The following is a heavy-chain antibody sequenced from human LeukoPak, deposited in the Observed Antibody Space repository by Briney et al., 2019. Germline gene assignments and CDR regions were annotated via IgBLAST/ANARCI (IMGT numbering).Heavy chain of an antibody. D-gene: IGHD4-23*01. V-gene: IGHV4-31*03. J-gene: IGHJ4*02. CDR1: GGSISSGGYY. Sequence: SQTLSLTCTVSGGSISSGGYYWSWIRQHPGKGLEWIGEINHSGSTNYNPSLKSRVTISVDTSKNQFSLKLSSVTAADTAVYYCARGRRIGMAGLHYGGNHEYDYWGQGTLVTVSS. CDR2: INHSGST. CDR3: ARGRRIGMAGLHYGGNHEYDY.